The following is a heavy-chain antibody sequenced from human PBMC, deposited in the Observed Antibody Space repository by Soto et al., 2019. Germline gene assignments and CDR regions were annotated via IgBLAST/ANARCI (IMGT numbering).Heavy chain of an antibody. V-gene: IGHV2-5*01. CDR1: GFSLSTSGVG. CDR2: IYWNDDK. D-gene: IGHD6-19*01. J-gene: IGHJ4*02. Sequence: KSGPTLVNPTQTLTLTCTFSGFSLSTSGVGVGWIRQPPGKALEWLALIYWNDDKRYSPSLKSRLTITKDTSKNQVVLTMTNMDPVDTATYYCARYSSGWYYFDYWGQGTLVTVSS. CDR3: ARYSSGWYYFDY.